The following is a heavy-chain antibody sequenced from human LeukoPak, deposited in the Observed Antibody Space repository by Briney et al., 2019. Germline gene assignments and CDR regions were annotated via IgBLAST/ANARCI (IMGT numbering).Heavy chain of an antibody. D-gene: IGHD3-22*01. CDR2: IYPGDSDT. Sequence: GESLKISCKGSGYSFTSYWIGWARQMPGKGLEWMGIIYPGDSDTRYSPSFQGQVTISADKSISTAYLQWRSLKASDTAMYYCASLNYDSSGYYLGKPHDAFDIWGQGTMVTVSS. CDR1: GYSFTSYW. V-gene: IGHV5-51*01. CDR3: ASLNYDSSGYYLGKPHDAFDI. J-gene: IGHJ3*02.